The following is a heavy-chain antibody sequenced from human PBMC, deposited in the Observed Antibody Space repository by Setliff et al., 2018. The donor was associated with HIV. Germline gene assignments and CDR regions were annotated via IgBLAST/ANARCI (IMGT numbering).Heavy chain of an antibody. J-gene: IGHJ6*03. Sequence: ASVKVSCKASGYTFTGYYMHWVRQAPGQGLEWMGRINPNSGDTNYAQKFKGRVTITRDTSISTAYMEVTRLRSDDTAVYYCARGSTAVNYYYYYIDVWGKGTTVTVSS. D-gene: IGHD2-2*01. V-gene: IGHV1-2*06. CDR2: INPNSGDT. CDR3: ARGSTAVNYYYYYIDV. CDR1: GYTFTGYY.